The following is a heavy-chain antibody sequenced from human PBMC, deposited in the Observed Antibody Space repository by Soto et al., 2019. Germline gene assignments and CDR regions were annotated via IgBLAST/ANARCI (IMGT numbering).Heavy chain of an antibody. J-gene: IGHJ6*02. D-gene: IGHD7-27*01. CDR1: GYTFTSYG. V-gene: IGHV1-18*01. CDR3: ARGNWGSLVHYYYGMDV. Sequence: GASVKVSCKASGYTFTSYGISWVRQAPGQGLEWMGWISAYNGNTNYAQKLQGRVTMTTDTSTSTAYMELRSLRSDDTAVYYCARGNWGSLVHYYYGMDVWGQGTTVTVSS. CDR2: ISAYNGNT.